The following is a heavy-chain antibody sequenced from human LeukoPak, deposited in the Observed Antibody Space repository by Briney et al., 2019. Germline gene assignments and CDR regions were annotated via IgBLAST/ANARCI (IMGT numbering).Heavy chain of an antibody. D-gene: IGHD5-18*01. CDR3: ARGPIQLWIHNAMDV. CDR1: GFTFGDHA. V-gene: IGHV3-49*04. CDR2: IRSKAYRGTT. Sequence: GGSLRLSCTGSGFTFGDHAMSWVRQAPGKGLEWVGFIRSKAYRGTTEYAASVKGRFTVSRDDSASIAYLQMNSLRTEDTAVYYCARGPIQLWIHNAMDVWGQGTTATVSS. J-gene: IGHJ6*02.